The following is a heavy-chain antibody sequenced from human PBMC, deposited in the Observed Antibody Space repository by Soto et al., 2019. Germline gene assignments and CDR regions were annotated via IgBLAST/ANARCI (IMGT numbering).Heavy chain of an antibody. CDR2: VSASGLNT. CDR3: AKDRARRTPGYVFAY. CDR1: GFTFSTYA. V-gene: IGHV3-23*01. Sequence: EVQLLESGGKLVQPGGSLTLSCAASGFTFSTYAMAWVRQAPGKGLEWVSGVSASGLNTDYADPVKGRFYISRDNSKNAASLHMHSRRAEDTALDYCAKDRARRTPGYVFAYWGQGTPVTVSS. D-gene: IGHD5-18*01. J-gene: IGHJ4*02.